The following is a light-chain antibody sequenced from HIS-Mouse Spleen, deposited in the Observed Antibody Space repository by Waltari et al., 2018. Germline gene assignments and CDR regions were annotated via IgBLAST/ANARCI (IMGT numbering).Light chain of an antibody. CDR2: DDS. CDR3: QVWDSSSDHVV. Sequence: SYVLTQPPSVSVAPGKTARITCGGTDLGSKRVHWYQQKPGQAPVLVVYDDSDRPSGIPERFSGSNSGNTATLTISRVEAGDEADYYCQVWDSSSDHVVFGGGTKLTVL. CDR1: DLGSKR. V-gene: IGLV3-21*03. J-gene: IGLJ2*01.